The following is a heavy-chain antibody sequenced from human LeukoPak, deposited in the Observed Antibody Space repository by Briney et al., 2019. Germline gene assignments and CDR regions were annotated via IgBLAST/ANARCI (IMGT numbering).Heavy chain of an antibody. V-gene: IGHV3-7*01. D-gene: IGHD1-26*01. J-gene: IGHJ4*02. CDR1: GFTFSSYW. CDR2: IKQDGGEI. Sequence: PGGSLRLSCAASGFTFSSYWMSWVRQAPGKGLEWVANIKQDGGEIYYVDSVKGRFTISRDNAKNSLSLQMNSLRAEDTAVYYCARDKVVEATHFDYWGQGTLVTVSS. CDR3: ARDKVVEATHFDY.